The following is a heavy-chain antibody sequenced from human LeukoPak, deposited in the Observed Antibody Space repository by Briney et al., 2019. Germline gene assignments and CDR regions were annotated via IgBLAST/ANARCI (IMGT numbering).Heavy chain of an antibody. D-gene: IGHD5-12*01. Sequence: SETLSLTCTVSGGSISSVSYYWSWIRQPAGKGLEWIGRIYTSRRTNYDPPLTSRVTISVDTSTNQISLKVSSVTAADTAVYYCGRDLRGYEYFQHWGQGTLVTVSS. CDR1: GGSISSVSYY. CDR3: GRDLRGYEYFQH. J-gene: IGHJ1*01. CDR2: IYTSRRT. V-gene: IGHV4-61*02.